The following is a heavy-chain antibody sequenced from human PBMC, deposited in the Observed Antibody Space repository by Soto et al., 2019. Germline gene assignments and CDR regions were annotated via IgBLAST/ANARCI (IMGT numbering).Heavy chain of an antibody. V-gene: IGHV3-30-3*02. CDR2: ISYDGSNK. J-gene: IGHJ4*02. CDR3: VKRPGKEADGPFAY. D-gene: IGHD6-13*01. Sequence: GGSLRLSCAASGFTFSSYAMHWVRQAPGKGLEWVAVISYDGSNKYYADSVKGRFTISRDNSKNTLYLQMNSLRAEDTAVYYCVKRPGKEADGPFAYWGQGTLVTVSS. CDR1: GFTFSSYA.